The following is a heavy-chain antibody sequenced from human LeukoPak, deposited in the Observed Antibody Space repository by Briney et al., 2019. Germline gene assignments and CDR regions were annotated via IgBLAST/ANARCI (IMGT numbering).Heavy chain of an antibody. CDR2: INHSGST. D-gene: IGHD3-3*01. CDR1: GGSFSGYY. V-gene: IGHV4-34*01. Sequence: SETLSLTCAVYGGSFSGYYWSWIRQPPGKGLEWIGEINHSGSTNYNPSLKSRVTISVDTSKTQFSLKLSSVTAADTAVYYCARGITIFGVVISYYYYGMDVWGQGTTVTVSS. J-gene: IGHJ6*02. CDR3: ARGITIFGVVISYYYYGMDV.